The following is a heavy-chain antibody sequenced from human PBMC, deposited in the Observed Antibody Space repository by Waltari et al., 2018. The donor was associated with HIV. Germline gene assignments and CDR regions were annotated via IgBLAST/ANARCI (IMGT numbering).Heavy chain of an antibody. Sequence: EVQLLESGGGLVQPGGSLKLSCAASGFTFNSYVMSWVRQAPGKGLAWVSAISGGGGTTYYADSVKGRFTISRYNSKNTLYQQMNSLRAEDTAIYYCAKPEGPWELYYYGMDVWGQGTTVTVSS. CDR2: ISGGGGTT. CDR1: GFTFNSYV. J-gene: IGHJ6*02. CDR3: AKPEGPWELYYYGMDV. D-gene: IGHD1-26*01. V-gene: IGHV3-23*01.